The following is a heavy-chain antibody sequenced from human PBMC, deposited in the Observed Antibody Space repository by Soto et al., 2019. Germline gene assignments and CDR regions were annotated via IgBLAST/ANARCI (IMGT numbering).Heavy chain of an antibody. CDR2: ISGSGGGT. CDR3: ARGSGEYYYYGMDV. Sequence: PGGSLRLSCAVSGFTFSSYAMSWVRQAPGKGLEWVSGISGSGGGTYYADSVKGRFTISRDSSQNTLYLQMNSLRAEDTAVYYCARGSGEYYYYGMDVWGQGTTVTVSS. D-gene: IGHD2-21*01. V-gene: IGHV3-23*01. J-gene: IGHJ6*02. CDR1: GFTFSSYA.